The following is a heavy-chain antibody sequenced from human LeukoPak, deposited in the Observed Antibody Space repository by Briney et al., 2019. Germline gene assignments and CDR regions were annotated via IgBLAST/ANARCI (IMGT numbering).Heavy chain of an antibody. J-gene: IGHJ4*02. D-gene: IGHD2/OR15-2a*01. CDR1: GGSFSGYY. Sequence: SETLSLTCAVYGGSFSGYYWSWIRQPPGKGLEWIGEINHSGSTNYNPSLKSRVTISADTSKNQFSLKLSSVTAADTAVYYCAKNTYYFDYWGQGTLVTVSS. CDR3: AKNTYYFDY. V-gene: IGHV4-34*01. CDR2: INHSGST.